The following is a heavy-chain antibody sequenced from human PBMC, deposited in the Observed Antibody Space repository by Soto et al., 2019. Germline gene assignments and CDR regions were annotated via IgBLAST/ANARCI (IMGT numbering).Heavy chain of an antibody. V-gene: IGHV3-23*01. J-gene: IGHJ3*01. Sequence: GGSLRLSCAASGFNFGLYAMTWVRQAPGKRLEWVSEISSSSGRTTRYADSVRGRFTISRDNSRNTLYLEMTNLRADDTATYFCAQMTVLTTSAFDVWGQGTLVTVSS. CDR3: AQMTVLTTSAFDV. CDR1: GFNFGLYA. D-gene: IGHD4-17*01. CDR2: ISSSSGRTT.